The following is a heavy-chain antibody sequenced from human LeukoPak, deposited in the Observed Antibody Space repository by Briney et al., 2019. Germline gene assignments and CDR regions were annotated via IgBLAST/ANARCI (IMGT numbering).Heavy chain of an antibody. CDR2: IYPGDSNA. J-gene: IGHJ4*02. V-gene: IGHV5-51*01. CDR3: GRHASGSCYKALDY. Sequence: GESLKISCKGSGYNFTSYWSAWVRQMPGKGLEWMGIIYPGDSNAKYSPSFQGQVTISADKSISTAYLQWSSLKASDSAMYYCGRHASGSCYKALDYWGQGTLVTVSS. CDR1: GYNFTSYW. D-gene: IGHD2-15*01.